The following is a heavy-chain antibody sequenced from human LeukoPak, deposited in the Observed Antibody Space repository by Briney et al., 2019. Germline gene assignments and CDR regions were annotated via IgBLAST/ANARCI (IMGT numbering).Heavy chain of an antibody. V-gene: IGHV3-23*01. CDR2: ISGSGGST. CDR1: GFTFSSYA. J-gene: IGHJ4*02. Sequence: GGSLRLSCAASGFTFSSYAMSWVRQAPGKGLEWVSAISGSGGSTYYADSAKGRFTISRDNSKNTLYLQMNSLRAEGTAVYYCVAAYYGSGSYYLDYWGQGTLVTVSS. D-gene: IGHD3-10*01. CDR3: VAAYYGSGSYYLDY.